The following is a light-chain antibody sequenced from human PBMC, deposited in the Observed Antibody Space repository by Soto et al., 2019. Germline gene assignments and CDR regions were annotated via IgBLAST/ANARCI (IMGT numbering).Light chain of an antibody. Sequence: ENVLTQSPGILSLSPGERATLSCGASHSVTNNYIAWYQQKPGQAPRLLIFGAPDRATGIPDRFSGGGSGTYFTLTISRLEPEDFAVYYCQQYGNSPRTFGQGTKLEIK. V-gene: IGKV3-20*01. J-gene: IGKJ2*02. CDR2: GAP. CDR3: QQYGNSPRT. CDR1: HSVTNNY.